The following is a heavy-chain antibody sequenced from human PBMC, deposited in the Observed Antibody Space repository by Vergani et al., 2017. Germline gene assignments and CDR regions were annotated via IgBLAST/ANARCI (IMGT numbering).Heavy chain of an antibody. CDR1: GGSFSGYY. Sequence: QVQLQQWGAGLLKPSETLSLTCAVYGGSFSGYYWSWIRQPPGKGLEWIGEINHSGSTNYIPSLKSRVTISVDTSKNQFSLKLSSVTAADTAVYYCATLYDYVWGSYRSPNPNWGQGTLVTVSS. D-gene: IGHD3-16*02. V-gene: IGHV4-34*01. J-gene: IGHJ4*02. CDR3: ATLYDYVWGSYRSPNPN. CDR2: INHSGST.